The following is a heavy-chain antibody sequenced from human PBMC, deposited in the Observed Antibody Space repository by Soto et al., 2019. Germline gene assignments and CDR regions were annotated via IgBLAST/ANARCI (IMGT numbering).Heavy chain of an antibody. CDR3: ARVGGFGNRDWYLDL. D-gene: IGHD3-16*01. CDR2: INHSGST. CDR1: GGSFSNYY. J-gene: IGHJ2*01. Sequence: QVQLQQWGAGLLKPSETLSLTCAVYGGSFSNYYWSWIRQPPGKGLEWIGEINHSGSTHYNPSLKSRLTVSVDTSKNQLSLKLSSVTAADTAVYYCARVGGFGNRDWYLDLWGRGTLVTVSS. V-gene: IGHV4-34*01.